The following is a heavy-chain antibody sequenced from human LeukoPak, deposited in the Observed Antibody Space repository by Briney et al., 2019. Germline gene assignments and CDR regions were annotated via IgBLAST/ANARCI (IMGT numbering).Heavy chain of an antibody. V-gene: IGHV3-53*01. CDR2: IFSGGST. D-gene: IGHD6-13*01. CDR3: ARDVHSSSWYNWFDP. CDR1: WLAGISGY. Sequence: PGGSLRRSSQTSWLAGISGYMSRVRQAPWKGMEWVSVIFSGGSTYYADCVKGRFTISRDNSKNTLYLQMNSLRAEDTAVYYCARDVHSSSWYNWFDPWGQGTLVTVSS. J-gene: IGHJ5*02.